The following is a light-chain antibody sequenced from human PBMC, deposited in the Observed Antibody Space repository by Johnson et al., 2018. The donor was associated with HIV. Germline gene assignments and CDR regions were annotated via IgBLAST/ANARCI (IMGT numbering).Light chain of an antibody. J-gene: IGLJ1*01. CDR2: ENN. Sequence: QSVLTQPPSVSAAPGQKVTISCSGSSSNIGNNFVSWYQQLPGAAPKLLIYENNKRPSGIPDRFSGSKSGTSATLGITGLQTGDEADYYCGTWDSSLSAPVFGTVTKVTVL. CDR3: GTWDSSLSAPV. CDR1: SSNIGNNF. V-gene: IGLV1-51*02.